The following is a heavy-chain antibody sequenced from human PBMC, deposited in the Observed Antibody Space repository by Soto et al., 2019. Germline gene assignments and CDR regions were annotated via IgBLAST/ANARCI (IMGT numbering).Heavy chain of an antibody. Sequence: SATLSLTCTVSGGSISSYYWSWIRQPPGKGLEWIGYIFYSGSTNYNPSLKSRVTISVDTSKNQFSLKLSSVTAADTAVYYCASSSKESLLTSWGQGTLVTVSS. V-gene: IGHV4-59*01. J-gene: IGHJ4*02. CDR1: GGSISSYY. D-gene: IGHD3-9*01. CDR3: ASSSKESLLTS. CDR2: IFYSGST.